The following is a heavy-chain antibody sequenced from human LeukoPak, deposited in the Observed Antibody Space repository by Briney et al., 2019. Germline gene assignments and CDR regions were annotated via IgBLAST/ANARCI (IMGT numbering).Heavy chain of an antibody. CDR3: ARKLGPPDY. J-gene: IGHJ4*02. V-gene: IGHV3-21*01. CDR2: ISSSSSYI. D-gene: IGHD7-27*01. CDR1: GFTFSSYS. Sequence: AGGSLRLSCAASGFTFSSYSMNWVRQAPGKGLEWVSSISSSSSYIYYAGSVKGRFTISRDNAKNSLYLQMNSLRAEDTAVYYCARKLGPPDYWGQGTLVTVSS.